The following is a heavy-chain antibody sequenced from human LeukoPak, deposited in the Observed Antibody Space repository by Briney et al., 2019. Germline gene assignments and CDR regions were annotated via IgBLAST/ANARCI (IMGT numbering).Heavy chain of an antibody. Sequence: PGGSLRLSCAASGFTFSSYGMHWVRQAPGKGLEWVAFIRYDGSKKYYADSVKGRFTISRDNSKNTLYLQMNSLRAEDTAVYYCARDKDASFDYWGQGTLVTVSS. J-gene: IGHJ4*02. CDR2: IRYDGSKK. V-gene: IGHV3-30*02. CDR3: ARDKDASFDY. CDR1: GFTFSSYG.